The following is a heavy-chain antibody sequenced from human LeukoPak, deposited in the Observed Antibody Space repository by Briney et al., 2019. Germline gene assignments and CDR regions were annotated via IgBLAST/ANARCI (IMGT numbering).Heavy chain of an antibody. D-gene: IGHD2-2*02. Sequence: ASVKVSCKASGGTFISYTISWVRQAPGQGLEWMGRIIPILGIANYARKFQGRVTITADKSTSTAYMELSSLRSEDTAVYYCARGYCSSTSSYRAFDIWGQGTMVTVSS. J-gene: IGHJ3*02. CDR3: ARGYCSSTSSYRAFDI. CDR1: GGTFISYT. CDR2: IIPILGIA. V-gene: IGHV1-69*02.